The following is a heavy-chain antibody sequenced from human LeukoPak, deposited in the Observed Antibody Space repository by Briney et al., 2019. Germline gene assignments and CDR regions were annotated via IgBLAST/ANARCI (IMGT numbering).Heavy chain of an antibody. D-gene: IGHD5-18*01. J-gene: IGHJ4*02. V-gene: IGHV3-11*01. Sequence: GGSLRLSCAASGFTFSDYYMSWIRQAPGKGLEWVSYISSSGSTIYYADSVRGRFTISRDNSKNTLYLQMSSLRAEDTAVYYCANYGGKIQLWPQGYWGQGTLVTVSS. CDR1: GFTFSDYY. CDR2: ISSSGSTI. CDR3: ANYGGKIQLWPQGY.